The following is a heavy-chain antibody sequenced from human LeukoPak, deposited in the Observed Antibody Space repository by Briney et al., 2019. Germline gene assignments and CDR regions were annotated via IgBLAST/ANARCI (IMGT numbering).Heavy chain of an antibody. CDR2: IYPGDSDT. J-gene: IGHJ5*02. V-gene: IGHV5-51*01. CDR3: ARQVPGCSGGSCYSGWFDP. CDR1: GYSFTSYW. Sequence: PGESLKISCKGSGYSFTSYWIGWVRQMPGKGLGWVGIIYPGDSDTRYSPSFQGQVTMSADKSISTAYLQWSSLKASDTAMYYCARQVPGCSGGSCYSGWFDPWGQGTLVTVSS. D-gene: IGHD2-15*01.